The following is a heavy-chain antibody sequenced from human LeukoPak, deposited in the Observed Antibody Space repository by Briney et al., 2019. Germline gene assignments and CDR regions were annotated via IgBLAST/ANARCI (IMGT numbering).Heavy chain of an antibody. D-gene: IGHD1-1*01. Sequence: SETLSLTCTVSGGSISSSSYYWSWIRQPPGKGLEWIGYIYYSGSTNYNPSLKSRVTISVDTSKNQFSLKLSSVTAADTAVYYCASTGLETYPPYFDYWGQGTLVTVSS. CDR2: IYYSGST. J-gene: IGHJ4*02. CDR1: GGSISSSSYY. V-gene: IGHV4-61*01. CDR3: ASTGLETYPPYFDY.